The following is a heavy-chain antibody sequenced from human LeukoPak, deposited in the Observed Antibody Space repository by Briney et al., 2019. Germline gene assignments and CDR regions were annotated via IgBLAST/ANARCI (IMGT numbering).Heavy chain of an antibody. J-gene: IGHJ4*02. Sequence: GGSLRLSCAASGFSFSDYGMHWVRQAPGKGLEWVTFIRYDGSNKYYADSVKGRFTISRDNSKNTLYLQMNSLRAEDTAVYYCARLSDSSGYLGDFDYWGQGTLVTVSS. D-gene: IGHD3-22*01. CDR2: IRYDGSNK. CDR1: GFSFSDYG. CDR3: ARLSDSSGYLGDFDY. V-gene: IGHV3-30*02.